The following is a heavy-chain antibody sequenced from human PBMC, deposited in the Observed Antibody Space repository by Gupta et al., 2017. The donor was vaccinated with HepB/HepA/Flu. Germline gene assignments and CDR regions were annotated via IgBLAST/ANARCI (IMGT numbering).Heavy chain of an antibody. CDR3: AKDLGGHLGVSGDY. CDR1: GFTFTNYD. Sequence: EVQLLESGGGLVQPGGSLRLSCTASGFTFTNYDMTWVRQAPGKGLEWVSSISSRGGFTYYADSVKGRFTISRDNSKNTFYLQMTSLRAEDTALYYCAKDLGGHLGVSGDYWGQGTLVTVSS. D-gene: IGHD3-10*01. V-gene: IGHV3-23*01. CDR2: ISSRGGFT. J-gene: IGHJ4*02.